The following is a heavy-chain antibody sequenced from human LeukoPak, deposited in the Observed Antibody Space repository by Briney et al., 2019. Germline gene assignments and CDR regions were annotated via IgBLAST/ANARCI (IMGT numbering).Heavy chain of an antibody. D-gene: IGHD4-23*01. CDR1: GGAISNYY. J-gene: IGHJ4*02. Sequence: SETLSLTCTVSGGAISNYYWGWIRQPPGKGLEYIGYNYNTGSTNYNPSLKSRVTISVDTSKNQFSLKLSSVTAADTAVYYCARDNGGPHDYWGQGTLVTVSS. CDR3: ARDNGGPHDY. CDR2: NYNTGST. V-gene: IGHV4-59*13.